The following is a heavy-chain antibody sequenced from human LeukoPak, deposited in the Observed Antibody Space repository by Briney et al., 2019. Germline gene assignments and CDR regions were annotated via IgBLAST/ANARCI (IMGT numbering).Heavy chain of an antibody. CDR1: GFTFSTYT. D-gene: IGHD3-22*01. J-gene: IGHJ4*02. V-gene: IGHV3-21*01. CDR3: ARHVVALGFDY. Sequence: GGSLRLSCAASGFTFSTYTMNWVRQAPGKGLEWVSSITTSSSYIYYADSVKGRFTISRDNAKNSLYLQMNSLRAEDTAVYYCARHVVALGFDYWGQGALVTVSS. CDR2: ITTSSSYI.